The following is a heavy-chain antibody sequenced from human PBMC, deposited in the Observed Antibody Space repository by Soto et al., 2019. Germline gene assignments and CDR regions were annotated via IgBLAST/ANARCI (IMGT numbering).Heavy chain of an antibody. CDR1: GGTFSSDT. CDR3: AREQREVSYDFWSGYYTYYDY. D-gene: IGHD3-3*01. J-gene: IGHJ4*02. Sequence: ASVKVSCKASGGTFSSDTISWVRQAPGQGLEWMGRIIPIRGIANYAQKFQGRVTITADKSTSTAYMELSSLRSEDTAVYYCAREQREVSYDFWSGYYTYYDYWGQGTLVTVSS. V-gene: IGHV1-69*04. CDR2: IIPIRGIA.